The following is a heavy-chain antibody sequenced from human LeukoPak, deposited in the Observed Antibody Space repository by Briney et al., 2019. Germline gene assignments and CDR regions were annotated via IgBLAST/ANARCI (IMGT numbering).Heavy chain of an antibody. CDR2: IYSGGST. D-gene: IGHD6-13*01. CDR1: GFTVSSNY. CDR3: ARDPDYSSSWYGES. J-gene: IGHJ4*02. Sequence: GGSLRLSCAASGFTVSSNYMSWVRQAPGKGLEWVSVIYSGGSTYYADSVKGRFTISRDNSKNTLYLQMNSLRAEDTAVYYCARDPDYSSSWYGESWGQGTLVTVSS. V-gene: IGHV3-53*01.